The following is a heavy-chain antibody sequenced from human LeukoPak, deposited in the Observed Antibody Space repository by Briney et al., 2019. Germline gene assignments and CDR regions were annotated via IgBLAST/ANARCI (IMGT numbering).Heavy chain of an antibody. CDR3: AKTRRGYYYDSSGYYSY. D-gene: IGHD3-22*01. Sequence: GGSLRLSCAASGFTVITNDMTWVRQAPGKGLEWVSVLYSDGNTKYADSVKGRFTISRDNSKNTLYLQMNSLRAEDTAVYYCAKTRRGYYYDSSGYYSYWGQGTLVTVSS. J-gene: IGHJ4*02. CDR1: GFTVITND. V-gene: IGHV3-53*01. CDR2: LYSDGNT.